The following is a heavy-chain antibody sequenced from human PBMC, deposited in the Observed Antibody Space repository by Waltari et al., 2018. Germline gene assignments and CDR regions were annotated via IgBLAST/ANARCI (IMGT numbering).Heavy chain of an antibody. CDR3: AKVETSVTTYDGFDV. V-gene: IGHV3-30*02. CDR2: IEYNGNNK. D-gene: IGHD4-17*01. CDR1: GFTFRSYG. J-gene: IGHJ3*01. Sequence: QVQLVESGGGVVQPGGSLRLSCAASGFTFRSYGMHGFRQAPGKGLEWVAIIEYNGNNKYYSDSAKGRFTISRDSAKNTLYLQMNSLRVEDTALYYCAKVETSVTTYDGFDVWGQGTMVTVSS.